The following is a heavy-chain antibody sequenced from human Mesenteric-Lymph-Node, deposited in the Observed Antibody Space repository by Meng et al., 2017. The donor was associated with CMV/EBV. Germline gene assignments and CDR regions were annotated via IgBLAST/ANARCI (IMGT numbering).Heavy chain of an antibody. Sequence: GESLKISCAASGFTFSSYWMSWVRQAPGKGLEWVANIKQDGSEKYYVDSVKGRFTISGDTSKNTLYLQMNSLRIEDTAMYYCARVYSSSSGYAMDVWGQGTTVTVSS. CDR3: ARVYSSSSGYAMDV. J-gene: IGHJ6*02. CDR2: IKQDGSEK. CDR1: GFTFSSYW. V-gene: IGHV3-7*04. D-gene: IGHD6-6*01.